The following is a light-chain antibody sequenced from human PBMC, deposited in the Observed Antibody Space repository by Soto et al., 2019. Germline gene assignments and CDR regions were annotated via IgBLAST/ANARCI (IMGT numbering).Light chain of an antibody. CDR1: QSVIIY. J-gene: IGKJ1*01. CDR3: QQRSNWRWT. V-gene: IGKV3-11*01. Sequence: EMVLTQSPATLSLSPGERATLSCRASQSVIIYLAWYQQKPCQAPRLLIYDASNRATGIPARFSGSGSGTDFTLTISSLEPEDFAVYYCQQRSNWRWTFGQGTKVDIK. CDR2: DAS.